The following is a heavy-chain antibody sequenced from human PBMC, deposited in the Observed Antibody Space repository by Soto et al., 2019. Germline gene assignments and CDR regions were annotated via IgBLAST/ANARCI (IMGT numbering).Heavy chain of an antibody. CDR2: IYYSGST. V-gene: IGHV4-31*03. D-gene: IGHD6-6*01. Sequence: QVQLQESGPGLVKPSQTLSLTCTVSGGSISSGGYFWSWIRQHPGKGLEWIGFIYYSGSTYYNPFLRSRVTIQVDTSKNLFSLKLSSVTAADTAVYYCAREGAAPYYYYGMDVWGQGTTVTVSS. CDR1: GGSISSGGYF. CDR3: AREGAAPYYYYGMDV. J-gene: IGHJ6*02.